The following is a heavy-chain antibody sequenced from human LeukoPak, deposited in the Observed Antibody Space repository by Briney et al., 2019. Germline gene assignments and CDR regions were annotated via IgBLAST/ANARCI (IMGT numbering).Heavy chain of an antibody. Sequence: ASVKVSCKASGHTFTGYYIHWVRQAPGQGLEWMGWINPNSGGTNYAQKFQGRVTMTRDTSISTAYMELSRLRSDDTAVYYCARAQSYYDILTGYYSNYYYYGMDVWGQGTTVTVSS. V-gene: IGHV1-2*02. D-gene: IGHD3-9*01. CDR1: GHTFTGYY. CDR2: INPNSGGT. CDR3: ARAQSYYDILTGYYSNYYYYGMDV. J-gene: IGHJ6*02.